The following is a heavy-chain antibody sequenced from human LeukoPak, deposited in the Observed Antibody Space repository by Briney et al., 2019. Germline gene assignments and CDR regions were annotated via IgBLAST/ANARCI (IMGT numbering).Heavy chain of an antibody. J-gene: IGHJ4*02. CDR2: IYYSGST. CDR1: GGSISSSSYY. D-gene: IGHD6-6*01. Sequence: SETLSLTCTVSGGSISSSSYYWGWIRQPPGKGLEWIGSIYYSGSTYYNPSLKSRVTISVDTSKNQFSLKLSSVTAADTAVYYCARGIRLRAGYSSSSPHFDYWGQGTLVTVSS. CDR3: ARGIRLRAGYSSSSPHFDY. V-gene: IGHV4-39*07.